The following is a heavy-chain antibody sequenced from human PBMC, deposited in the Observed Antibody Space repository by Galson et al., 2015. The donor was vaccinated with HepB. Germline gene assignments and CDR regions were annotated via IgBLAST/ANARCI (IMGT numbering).Heavy chain of an antibody. CDR2: IIPILGIA. D-gene: IGHD3-3*01. Sequence: SVKVSCKASGGTFSSYAISWVRQAPGQGLEWMGGIIPILGIANYAQKFQGRVTITADKSTSTAYMELSSLRSEDTAVYYCASGREWSTKREFYYYYMDVWGKGTTVTVSS. CDR1: GGTFSSYA. J-gene: IGHJ6*03. CDR3: ASGREWSTKREFYYYYMDV. V-gene: IGHV1-69*10.